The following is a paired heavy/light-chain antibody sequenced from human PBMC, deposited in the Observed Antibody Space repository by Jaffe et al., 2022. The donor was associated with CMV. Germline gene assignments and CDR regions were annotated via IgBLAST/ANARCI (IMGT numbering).Light chain of an antibody. V-gene: IGKV3-20*01. Sequence: EIVLTQSPGTLSLSPGQRATLSCRASQSVSRTSLAWYQQRPGQAPRILINGTSMRATGIPDRFSGSGSGTDFTLTISRLEPEDFAVYYCQHFGDSPRFTFGQGTKLEI. CDR3: QHFGDSPRFT. CDR1: QSVSRTS. J-gene: IGKJ2*01. CDR2: GTS.
Heavy chain of an antibody. CDR2: IYHSGST. CDR1: GGSFGPNNW. Sequence: QVQLQESGPRLVKPSGTLSLTCTVSGGSFGPNNWWSWVRQSPGKGLEWIGEIYHSGSTTYNPSLKSRVVISVDKFKRQFSLRLSSVTAADTATYYCAHVGGSCSGGRCNSVGWFGPWGQGIRVIVSS. V-gene: IGHV4-4*02. CDR3: AHVGGSCSGGRCNSVGWFGP. D-gene: IGHD2-15*01. J-gene: IGHJ5*02.